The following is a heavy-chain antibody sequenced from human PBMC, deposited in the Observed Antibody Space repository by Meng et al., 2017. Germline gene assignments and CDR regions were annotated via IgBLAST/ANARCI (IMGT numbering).Heavy chain of an antibody. V-gene: IGHV4-34*01. D-gene: IGHD2-15*01. J-gene: IGHJ4*02. CDR3: ASTHRYCSGGSCYGTLFDY. Sequence: ESLKISCAVYGGSFSGYYWSWIRQPPGKGLEWIGEINHSGSTNYNPSLKSRVTISVDTSKNQFSLKLSSVTAADTAVYYCASTHRYCSGGSCYGTLFDYWGQGTLVTVSS. CDR2: INHSGST. CDR1: GGSFSGYY.